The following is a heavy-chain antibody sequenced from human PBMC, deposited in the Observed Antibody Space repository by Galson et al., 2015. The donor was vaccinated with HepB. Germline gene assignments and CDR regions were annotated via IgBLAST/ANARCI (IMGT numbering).Heavy chain of an antibody. J-gene: IGHJ4*02. CDR1: GFTFSRYS. D-gene: IGHD3-22*01. Sequence: SLRLSCAASGFTFSRYSMNWVRQAPGKGLEWVSSISSSSSYIYYADSVKGRFTISRDNAKNSLYLQMNSLRAEDTAVYYCAKHPYDSSGYLDYWGQGTLVTVSS. CDR3: AKHPYDSSGYLDY. V-gene: IGHV3-21*01. CDR2: ISSSSSYI.